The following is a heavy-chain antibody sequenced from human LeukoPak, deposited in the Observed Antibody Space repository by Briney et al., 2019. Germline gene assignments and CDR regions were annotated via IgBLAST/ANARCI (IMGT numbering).Heavy chain of an antibody. CDR3: ARFVSRWYFDL. CDR1: SGSISGYY. Sequence: SETLSLTCTVSSGSISGYYWSWIRQPPGKGLEWIGYIYYSGRANHNSPLESRVTISVDTSKNQFSLRLSSVSAADTAVYYCARFVSRWYFDLWGRGALVTVSS. CDR2: IYYSGRA. V-gene: IGHV4-59*01. J-gene: IGHJ2*01. D-gene: IGHD1-1*01.